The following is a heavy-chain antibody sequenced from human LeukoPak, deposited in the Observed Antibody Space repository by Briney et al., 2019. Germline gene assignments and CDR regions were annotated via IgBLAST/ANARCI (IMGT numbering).Heavy chain of an antibody. CDR3: AATYYYDGSVDY. CDR2: ISSTGSNI. J-gene: IGHJ4*02. CDR1: GSTFSPYE. V-gene: IGHV3-48*03. Sequence: SGGSLRLSCAASGSTFSPYEMNWVRQAPGKGLEWVSYISSTGSNIYYADSVKGRFTISRDNAKNSLYLLMNSLRTEDTAVYYCAATYYYDGSVDYWGQGTLVTVSS. D-gene: IGHD3-22*01.